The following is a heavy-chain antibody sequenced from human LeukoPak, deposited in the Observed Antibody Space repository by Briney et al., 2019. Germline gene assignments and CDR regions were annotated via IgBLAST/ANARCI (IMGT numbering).Heavy chain of an antibody. CDR1: VFTFNSYC. CDR2: INSDGSST. J-gene: IGHJ4*02. Sequence: QPGGSLSLSCAASVFTFNSYCMLWVRQAPGRGLVWVSRINSDGSSTSYADSVERRFTIPRDNAKNTLYLKMNSLRAEDTAVYYCARDGYGSGSYYYDYWGQGTLVTVSS. CDR3: ARDGYGSGSYYYDY. V-gene: IGHV3-74*01. D-gene: IGHD3-10*01.